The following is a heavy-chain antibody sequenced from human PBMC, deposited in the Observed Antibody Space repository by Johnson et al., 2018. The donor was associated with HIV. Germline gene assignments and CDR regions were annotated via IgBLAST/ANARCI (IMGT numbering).Heavy chain of an antibody. Sequence: QVQLVESGGGLVQRGGSLRLSCAASGFTFSSYLMSWVRQAPGKGLEWVAIMSYDGSNKYYADSVKGRFTISRDNSKNTLYLQMNSLRAEDTAVYYCARPLGPPLWHDAFDIWGQGTMVTVSS. D-gene: IGHD3-16*01. CDR3: ARPLGPPLWHDAFDI. J-gene: IGHJ3*02. CDR1: GFTFSSYL. CDR2: MSYDGSNK. V-gene: IGHV3-30-3*01.